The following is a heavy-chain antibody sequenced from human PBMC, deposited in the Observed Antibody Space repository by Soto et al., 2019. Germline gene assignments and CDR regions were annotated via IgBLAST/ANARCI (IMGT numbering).Heavy chain of an antibody. V-gene: IGHV5-10-1*01. CDR2: IDPSDSYT. CDR3: ARQTVATIDYYDSSGSFDP. CDR1: GYSFTSYW. J-gene: IGHJ5*02. Sequence: GESLKISCKGSGYSFTSYWISWVRQMPGKGLEWMGRIDPSDSYTNYSPSFQGHVTISDDKSISTAYLQWSSPKASDTAMYYCARQTVATIDYYDSSGSFDPWGQGTLVTVSS. D-gene: IGHD3-22*01.